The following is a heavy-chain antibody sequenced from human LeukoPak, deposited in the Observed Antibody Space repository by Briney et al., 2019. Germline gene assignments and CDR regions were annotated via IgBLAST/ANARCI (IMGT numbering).Heavy chain of an antibody. Sequence: GGSLRLSCAASGFTFSSYAMSWVRQAPGKGLEWVSAISGSGGSTYYADSVKGRFPISRDNSKNTVYLQMNSLRAEDTAVYYCTGHHQAYSRTYWGQGTLVTVSS. CDR3: TGHHQAYSRTY. J-gene: IGHJ4*02. D-gene: IGHD4-11*01. CDR1: GFTFSSYA. V-gene: IGHV3-23*01. CDR2: ISGSGGST.